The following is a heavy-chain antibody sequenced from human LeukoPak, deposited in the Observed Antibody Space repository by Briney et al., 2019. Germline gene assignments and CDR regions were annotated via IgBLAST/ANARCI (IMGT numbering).Heavy chain of an antibody. CDR1: GFTFSSFE. Sequence: GGSLRLSCAASGFTFSSFEMNWVRQAPGKGVEWLSYISGSGSTFYYADSVKGRFTISRDNSKNTLYLQMNSLRAEDTALYYCAKDLIAVGDGYYFDYWGQGTLVTVSS. V-gene: IGHV3-48*03. D-gene: IGHD6-19*01. CDR2: ISGSGSTF. J-gene: IGHJ4*02. CDR3: AKDLIAVGDGYYFDY.